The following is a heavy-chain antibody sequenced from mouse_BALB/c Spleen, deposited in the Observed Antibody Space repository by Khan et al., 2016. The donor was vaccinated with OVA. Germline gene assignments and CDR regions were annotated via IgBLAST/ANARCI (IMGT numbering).Heavy chain of an antibody. Sequence: QFQLQQPGAELAKPGASVKMSCKASGYTFTSSWMHWINQRPGQGLEWIGYINPTSGYTDYNQKFKDKATLTADKSSSTAYMQLSSLTSDDAADYYGARDRMDYWGQGTTLTGSS. CDR3: ARDRMDY. V-gene: IGHV1-7*01. CDR2: INPTSGYT. CDR1: GYTFTSSW. J-gene: IGHJ2*01.